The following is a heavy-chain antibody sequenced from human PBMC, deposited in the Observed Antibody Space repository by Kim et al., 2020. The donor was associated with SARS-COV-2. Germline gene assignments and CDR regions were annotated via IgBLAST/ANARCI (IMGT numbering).Heavy chain of an antibody. J-gene: IGHJ6*02. Sequence: SETLSLTCAVYGGSFSGYYWSWIRQPPGKGLEWIGEINHSGSTNYNPSLKSRVTISVDTSKNQFSLKLSSVTAADTAVYYCARGPTNTYYYGSADYGMDVWGQGTTVTVSS. D-gene: IGHD3-10*01. V-gene: IGHV4-34*01. CDR1: GGSFSGYY. CDR2: INHSGST. CDR3: ARGPTNTYYYGSADYGMDV.